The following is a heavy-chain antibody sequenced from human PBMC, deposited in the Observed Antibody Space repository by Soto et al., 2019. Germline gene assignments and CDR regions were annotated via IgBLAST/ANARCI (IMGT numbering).Heavy chain of an antibody. D-gene: IGHD3-10*01. CDR2: MYHSGST. CDR1: GGSISSGGYS. CDR3: ARAGIKNWFDP. Sequence: SETLSLTCAVSGGSISSGGYSWSWIRQPPGKGLEWIGYMYHSGSTYYNPSLRSRVTISIDRSKNQFSLKLSSVTAADTAVYYCARAGIKNWFDPWGQGTLVTVSS. V-gene: IGHV4-30-2*01. J-gene: IGHJ5*02.